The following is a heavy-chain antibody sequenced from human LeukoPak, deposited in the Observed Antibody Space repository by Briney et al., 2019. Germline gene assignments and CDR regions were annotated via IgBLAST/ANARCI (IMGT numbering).Heavy chain of an antibody. CDR2: IYYSGST. J-gene: IGHJ4*02. Sequence: PSETLSLTCTVSGGSISSSSYYWGWIRQPPGKGPEWIGSIYYSGSTYYNPSLKSRVTISVDTSKNQFSLKLSSVTAADTAVYYCARQWTTVTDYWGQGTLVTVSS. CDR1: GGSISSSSYY. D-gene: IGHD4-11*01. CDR3: ARQWTTVTDY. V-gene: IGHV4-39*01.